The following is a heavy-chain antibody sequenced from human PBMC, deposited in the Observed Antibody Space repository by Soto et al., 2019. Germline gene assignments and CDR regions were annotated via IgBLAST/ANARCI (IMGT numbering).Heavy chain of an antibody. CDR1: GDSFTSYW. Sequence: GESLKISCKGSGDSFTSYWIGWVRQMPGKGLEWMGIIYPGDSDTRYSPSFQDQVTISADKSISTAYLQWSSLKASDTAMYYCARSLSPYSGYDSLSFDYWGQGNLVTVSS. V-gene: IGHV5-51*01. J-gene: IGHJ4*02. CDR2: IYPGDSDT. CDR3: ARSLSPYSGYDSLSFDY. D-gene: IGHD5-12*01.